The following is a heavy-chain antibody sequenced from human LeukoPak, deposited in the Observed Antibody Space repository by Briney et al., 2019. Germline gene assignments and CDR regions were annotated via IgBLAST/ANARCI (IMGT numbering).Heavy chain of an antibody. V-gene: IGHV1-18*01. D-gene: IGHD3-22*01. CDR2: ISAYNGNP. CDR1: GCTFTNYG. CDR3: ARAGQGYYYDTSAYYYDY. Sequence: ASVKVSCKASGCTFTNYGISWVRQAPGQGLEWMGWISAYNGNPTYAQKLQGRVTMTTDTSTSTAYMELRSLTSDDTAVFFCARAGQGYYYDTSAYYYDYWGQGTLVTVSS. J-gene: IGHJ4*02.